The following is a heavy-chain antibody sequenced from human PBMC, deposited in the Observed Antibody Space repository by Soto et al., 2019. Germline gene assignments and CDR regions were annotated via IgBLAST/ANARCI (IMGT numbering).Heavy chain of an antibody. V-gene: IGHV3-21*01. CDR1: GFTFSTYS. D-gene: IGHD2-2*01. CDR3: ARDPSDCSSTSCWGYYALAA. J-gene: IGHJ6*02. CDR2: ISSSGTYI. Sequence: GGSLRLSCAASGFTFSTYSMNWVRQAPGKGLEWVSSISSSGTYIHYADSLKGRFTISRDNAKNSLYLQMISLRAEDTAVYYCARDPSDCSSTSCWGYYALAAWRQGTTVTVSS.